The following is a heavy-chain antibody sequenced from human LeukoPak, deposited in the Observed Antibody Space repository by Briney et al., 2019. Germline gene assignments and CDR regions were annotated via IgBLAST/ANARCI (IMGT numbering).Heavy chain of an antibody. CDR2: IYYSGRT. CDR3: ARHPGITAAGTGFDI. D-gene: IGHD6-13*01. J-gene: IGHJ3*02. CDR1: GGSISSSTSY. V-gene: IGHV4-39*01. Sequence: SETLSLTCTVSGGSISSSTSYWGWNRQPPGKGLEWIGSIYYSGRTCYNPSLKSRLTISVDTSKNQFSLKLSSVTAADTAVYYCARHPGITAAGTGFDIWGQGTMVTVSS.